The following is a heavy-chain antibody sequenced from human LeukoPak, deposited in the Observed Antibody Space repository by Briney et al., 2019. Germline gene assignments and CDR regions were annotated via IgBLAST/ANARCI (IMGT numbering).Heavy chain of an antibody. CDR3: ARDRIPVAGPDY. D-gene: IGHD6-19*01. Sequence: ASVNLSCKAYGYTFTGYYMHWVRQAPGQGLEWMGWINPNSGVTNYAQKFQGRVTMTRDTSITTAYMDLNRLRSDDTAVYYCARDRIPVAGPDYWGQGTLVTVSS. CDR1: GYTFTGYY. CDR2: INPNSGVT. V-gene: IGHV1-2*02. J-gene: IGHJ4*02.